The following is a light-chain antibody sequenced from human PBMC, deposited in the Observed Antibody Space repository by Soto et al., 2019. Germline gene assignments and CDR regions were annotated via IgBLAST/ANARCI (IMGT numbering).Light chain of an antibody. V-gene: IGLV2-18*02. J-gene: IGLJ2*01. Sequence: QSALTQPPSVSGSPGQSVTISCTGTSTDFVTYNRVSWYQQPPGTAPKLIVYEASNRPSGVSNRFSGSKSGNTASLTISGLQAEDEADYYCSSYTSSSNVVFGGGTKLTVL. CDR3: SSYTSSSNVV. CDR2: EAS. CDR1: STDFVTYNR.